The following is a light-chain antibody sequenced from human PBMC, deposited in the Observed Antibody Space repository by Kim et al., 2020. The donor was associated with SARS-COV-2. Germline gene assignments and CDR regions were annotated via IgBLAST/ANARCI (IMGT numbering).Light chain of an antibody. J-gene: IGKJ1*01. CDR1: QNILYNSNNYNY. V-gene: IGKV4-1*01. CDR2: WAS. Sequence: ATINCKSSQNILYNSNNYNYLAWYQQKPGQPPKLLIYWASTRESGVPDRFSGRGSGTDFTLTISNLQAEDVAVYYCQQYYSTPRTFGQGTKVDIK. CDR3: QQYYSTPRT.